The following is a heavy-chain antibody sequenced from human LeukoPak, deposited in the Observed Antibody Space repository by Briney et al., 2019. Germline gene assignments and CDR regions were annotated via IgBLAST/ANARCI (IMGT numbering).Heavy chain of an antibody. D-gene: IGHD3-10*01. J-gene: IGHJ6*03. Sequence: SETLSLTCAVYGGSFSGYYWSWIRQPPGKGLEWIGEINHSGSTNYNPSLKSRVTISVDTSKNQFSLKLSSVTAADTAVYYCARLRFSYHMDVWGKGTTVTISS. CDR2: INHSGST. V-gene: IGHV4-34*01. CDR1: GGSFSGYY. CDR3: ARLRFSYHMDV.